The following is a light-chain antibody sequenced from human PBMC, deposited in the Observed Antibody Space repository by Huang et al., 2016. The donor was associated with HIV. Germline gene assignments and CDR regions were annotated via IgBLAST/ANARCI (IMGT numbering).Light chain of an antibody. J-gene: IGKJ4*01. CDR1: QGVSRF. V-gene: IGKV3-11*01. CDR3: QQRSSWPRVT. CDR2: DAS. Sequence: EIVLTQSPATLSWSPGERATPSCRASQGVSRFLAWYQQKAGQAPRLLIYDASNRAIDIPARFSGSGSGTEFTLTISSLEPEDFAVYYCQQRSSWPRVTFGGGTKVALK.